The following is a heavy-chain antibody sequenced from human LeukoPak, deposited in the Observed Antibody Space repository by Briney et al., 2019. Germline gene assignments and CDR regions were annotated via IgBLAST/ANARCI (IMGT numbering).Heavy chain of an antibody. CDR3: ARNNAAAALAYYFDY. CDR1: GYTFTSSA. J-gene: IGHJ4*02. Sequence: GALGKGSCKASGYTFTSSAMHWVGQAPGQRLEWMGWLNAGNGNTKYSQKFQVRVTITRDTSASTAYMELSSLRSEDKAVYYCARNNAAAALAYYFDYWGQGTLVTVSS. D-gene: IGHD6-13*01. V-gene: IGHV1-3*01. CDR2: LNAGNGNT.